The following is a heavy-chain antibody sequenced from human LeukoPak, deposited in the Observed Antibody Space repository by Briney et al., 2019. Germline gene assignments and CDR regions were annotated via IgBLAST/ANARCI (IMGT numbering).Heavy chain of an antibody. CDR1: GFTFSDYY. J-gene: IGHJ6*03. D-gene: IGHD3-9*01. CDR2: ISSSGSTI. CDR3: ARDPRSYDILTGYPYYYYMDV. Sequence: GGSLRLSCAASGFTFSDYYMSWIRQAPGRGLEWVSYISSSGSTIYYADSGKGRFTIYRDNAKNSLYLQMNSLRAEDTAVYYCARDPRSYDILTGYPYYYYMDVWGKGTTVTISS. V-gene: IGHV3-11*01.